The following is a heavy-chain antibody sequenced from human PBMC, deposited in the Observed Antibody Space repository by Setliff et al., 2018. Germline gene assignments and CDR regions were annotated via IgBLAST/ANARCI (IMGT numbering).Heavy chain of an antibody. J-gene: IGHJ4*02. V-gene: IGHV1-69*13. CDR2: IIPMFGTT. CDR3: AREKFYYDGSGYYFDY. D-gene: IGHD3-22*01. CDR1: GGTFSKYA. Sequence: SVKVSCKAPGGTFSKYAIAWVRQAPGQGLEWMGGIIPMFGTTNYSQNFQGRVTITADESTTTAYMELSSLRSDDTAVYYCAREKFYYDGSGYYFDYWGQGTLVTVSS.